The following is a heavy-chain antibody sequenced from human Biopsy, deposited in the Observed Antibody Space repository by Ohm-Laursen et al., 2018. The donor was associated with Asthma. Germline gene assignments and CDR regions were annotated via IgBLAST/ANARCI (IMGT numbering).Heavy chain of an antibody. CDR1: GFAVSRDH. V-gene: IGHV3-53*01. Sequence: LSLTCAASGFAVSRDHMFWVRQAPGKGLEWVSVIYSGGTSHTADSVRGRFPISRDYSKNTLYLQMHSLRAEDTAVYYCARGDSSNWSHYYFDYWGQGTLVTVSS. D-gene: IGHD3-22*01. CDR2: IYSGGTS. J-gene: IGHJ4*02. CDR3: ARGDSSNWSHYYFDY.